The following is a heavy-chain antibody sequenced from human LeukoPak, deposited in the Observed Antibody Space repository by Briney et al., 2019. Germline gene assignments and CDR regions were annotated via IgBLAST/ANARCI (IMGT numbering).Heavy chain of an antibody. J-gene: IGHJ4*02. CDR3: AKGGAYFWSGYGDY. Sequence: PGGSLRLSCAASGFTFSSYAMSWVRQAPGKGLEWVSSMSGSGGSTYYADSVKGRFTISRDDSKNTLYLQMNSLRAEDTAVYYCAKGGAYFWSGYGDYWGQGTLVTVSS. CDR1: GFTFSSYA. V-gene: IGHV3-23*01. D-gene: IGHD3-3*01. CDR2: MSGSGGST.